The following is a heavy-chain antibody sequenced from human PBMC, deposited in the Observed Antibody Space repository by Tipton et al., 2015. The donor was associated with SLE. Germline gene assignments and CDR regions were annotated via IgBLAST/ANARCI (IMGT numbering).Heavy chain of an antibody. V-gene: IGHV3-30*02. J-gene: IGHJ4*02. Sequence: SGLTFTVSGMHWVRQAPGKGLEWVAFFRHDASTQYYADSVKGRFTISRDNARNTLYLEMNSLRVEDTAVYYCTRDLAGVGAYWGPGTLVTVSS. CDR2: FRHDASTQ. CDR3: TRDLAGVGAY. CDR1: GLTFTVSG. D-gene: IGHD3-16*01.